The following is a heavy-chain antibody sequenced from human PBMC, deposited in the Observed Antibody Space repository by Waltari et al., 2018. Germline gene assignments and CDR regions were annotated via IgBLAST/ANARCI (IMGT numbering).Heavy chain of an antibody. CDR1: GFTFANAW. J-gene: IGHJ4*02. CDR3: TTEGGRTWPMY. D-gene: IGHD2-2*01. V-gene: IGHV3-15*01. Sequence: EVQLVESGGGLVKPGDSLRLSCVASGFTFANAWINWVRQAPGKGLEWVGRLKSKAEDGTTDYAAPVKGRFAISRDDSKDTAYLQMNSLKTEDTAMYFCTTEGGRTWPMYWGQGTLVTVSS. CDR2: LKSKAEDGTT.